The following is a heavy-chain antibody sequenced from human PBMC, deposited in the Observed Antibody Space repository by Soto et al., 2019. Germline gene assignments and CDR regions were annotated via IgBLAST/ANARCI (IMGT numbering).Heavy chain of an antibody. Sequence: EVQLLESGGGLVQPGGSLRLSCAASGFTFSGHAMSWVRQAPGKGLEWVSAINNGGASISCADSMKGEFFISRDKSKNTLYLQMNSLKDEATAVYYCANSDCGSTSCQLVDYCGEGTLVTVSS. J-gene: IGHJ4*02. V-gene: IGHV3-23*05. D-gene: IGHD2-2*01. CDR3: ANSDCGSTSCQLVDY. CDR2: INNGGASI. CDR1: GFTFSGHA.